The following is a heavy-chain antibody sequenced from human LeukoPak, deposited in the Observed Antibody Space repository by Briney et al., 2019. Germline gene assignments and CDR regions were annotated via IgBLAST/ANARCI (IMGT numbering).Heavy chain of an antibody. J-gene: IGHJ4*02. D-gene: IGHD3-10*01. Sequence: GRSLRLSCAACGFTFCSIPMHWVRQAPGKGLEWVALISYDGSNKYYGDSVKGRFTISRDNSKNTLYLQMNSLRAEDTAVHYCARGYCHGSAALDYWGQGTLLTVTS. CDR2: ISYDGSNK. CDR3: ARGYCHGSAALDY. CDR1: GFTFCSIP. V-gene: IGHV3-30*03.